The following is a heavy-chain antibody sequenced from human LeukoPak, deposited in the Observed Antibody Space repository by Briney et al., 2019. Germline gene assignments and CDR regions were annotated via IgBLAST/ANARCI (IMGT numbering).Heavy chain of an antibody. CDR2: IYYSGST. J-gene: IGHJ4*02. CDR3: ARDPSGSYYGGFDF. V-gene: IGHV4-39*07. CDR1: GGSISSNSYY. Sequence: KSSETLSLTCTVSGGSISSNSYYWGWIRQPPGKGLEWIGSIYYSGSTYYNPSLKSRVTISLDTSKNQFSLKLSSVTAADTAVYFCARDPSGSYYGGFDFWGQGTLVTVSS. D-gene: IGHD1-26*01.